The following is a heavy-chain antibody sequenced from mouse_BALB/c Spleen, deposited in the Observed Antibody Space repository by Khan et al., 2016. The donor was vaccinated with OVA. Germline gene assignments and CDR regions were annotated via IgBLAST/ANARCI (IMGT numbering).Heavy chain of an antibody. CDR3: ARGNYYGYAMDY. CDR1: GYSITSNYA. CDR2: ISYSGST. J-gene: IGHJ4*01. V-gene: IGHV3-2*02. Sequence: EVQLQESGPGLVKPSPSLSLTCTVTGYSITSNYAWNWIRQFPGNKLEWMGYISYSGSTSYNPSLKSRISITRDTSKNQFFLQLSSVTTEDTATYYCARGNYYGYAMDYWGQGTAVTVSS. D-gene: IGHD1-1*01.